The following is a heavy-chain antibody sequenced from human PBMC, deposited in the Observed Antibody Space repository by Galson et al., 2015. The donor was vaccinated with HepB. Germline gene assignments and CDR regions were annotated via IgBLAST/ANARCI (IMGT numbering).Heavy chain of an antibody. CDR3: ARVRWNYERAFDI. CDR2: ISTSGNP. Sequence: SLRLAGAAYGFTFSTSDMHWIRQRTGKSLEWVSAISTSGNPFYLGSVMGRFTISREIAKNSLYLQMNSLRVGDTAVYYCARVRWNYERAFDIWGQGTMVTVSS. V-gene: IGHV3-13*05. D-gene: IGHD1-7*01. CDR1: GFTFSTSD. J-gene: IGHJ3*02.